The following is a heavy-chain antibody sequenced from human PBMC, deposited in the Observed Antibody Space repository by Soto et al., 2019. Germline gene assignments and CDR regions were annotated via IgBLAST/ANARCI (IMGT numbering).Heavy chain of an antibody. V-gene: IGHV3-23*01. D-gene: IGHD3-22*01. CDR2: ISGSGGST. Sequence: PGGSLRLSCAASGFTFSTYAMSWVRQAPGKGLEWVSAISGSGGSTYYADSVKGRFTISRDNSKSTLYLQMNSLRAEDTAVYYCAKDSLTGALYDYDSSGYSGAFDIWGQGTMVTVSS. CDR3: AKDSLTGALYDYDSSGYSGAFDI. J-gene: IGHJ3*02. CDR1: GFTFSTYA.